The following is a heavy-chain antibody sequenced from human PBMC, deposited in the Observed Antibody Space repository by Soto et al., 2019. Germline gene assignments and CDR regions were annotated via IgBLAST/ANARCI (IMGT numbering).Heavy chain of an antibody. Sequence: QITLKESGPTLVKPTQTLTLTCTFSGFSLSTSGVGVGWIRQPPGKALEWLALIYWDDDKRYSPSLKSRLTITKDTSKNRVVRTRTNMDPVDTATYYCAHRRSTYYYDSTFDPWGQGTLVTVSS. J-gene: IGHJ5*02. D-gene: IGHD3-22*01. V-gene: IGHV2-5*02. CDR1: GFSLSTSGVG. CDR2: IYWDDDK. CDR3: AHRRSTYYYDSTFDP.